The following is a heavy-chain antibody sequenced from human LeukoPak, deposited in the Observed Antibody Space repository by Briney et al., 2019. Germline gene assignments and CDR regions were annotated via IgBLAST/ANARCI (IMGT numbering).Heavy chain of an antibody. Sequence: GGSLRLSCAASGFTVSSNYMSWVRQAPGKGLEWVSVIYSGGSTYYAASVKGRFTISTHNSKNTLYLQMNSLRAEDTAVYYCASSYLYYNYGMDVWGQGTTVTVSS. CDR2: IYSGGST. V-gene: IGHV3-53*04. D-gene: IGHD3-10*01. J-gene: IGHJ6*02. CDR1: GFTVSSNY. CDR3: ASSYLYYNYGMDV.